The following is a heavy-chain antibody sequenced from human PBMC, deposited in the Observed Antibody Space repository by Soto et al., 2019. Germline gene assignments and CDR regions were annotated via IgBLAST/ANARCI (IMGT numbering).Heavy chain of an antibody. J-gene: IGHJ6*02. Sequence: SLRLSCAASGFTFSSYAMDWVRQAPGKGLEWVAVISYDGSNKYYVDSVKGRFTISRDNAKNSLYLQMNSLRAEDTAVYFCARDTSSSYNYYYGMDVWGQGTTVTVSS. CDR3: ARDTSSSYNYYYGMDV. CDR2: ISYDGSNK. CDR1: GFTFSSYA. D-gene: IGHD2-2*01. V-gene: IGHV3-30-3*01.